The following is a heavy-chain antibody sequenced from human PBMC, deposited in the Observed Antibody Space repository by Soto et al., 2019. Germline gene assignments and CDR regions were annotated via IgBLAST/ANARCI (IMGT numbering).Heavy chain of an antibody. V-gene: IGHV3-48*01. CDR1: GFTFSTYS. Sequence: GGSLRLSCAASGFTFSTYSMNWVRQAPGKGLEWVSYISYSSNTIYYADSVKGRFTISRDNAKNSLYLQMNSLRAEDTAVYYCAREDSSSSGGGYYYYYMDVWGKGTTVTVSS. CDR3: AREDSSSSGGGYYYYYMDV. J-gene: IGHJ6*03. CDR2: ISYSSNTI. D-gene: IGHD6-6*01.